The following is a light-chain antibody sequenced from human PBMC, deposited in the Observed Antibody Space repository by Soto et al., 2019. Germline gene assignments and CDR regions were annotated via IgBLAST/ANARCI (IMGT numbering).Light chain of an antibody. Sequence: QSALTQPASVSGSPGQSITISCTGTSSDVGSYNFVSWYQHHPGKVPKLMIYEVSKWPSGVSNRFSGSKSGNTASLTISGLQAEDVADYYCCSYASSDTYVFGTGTKVTVL. CDR1: SSDVGSYNF. J-gene: IGLJ1*01. CDR2: EVS. V-gene: IGLV2-23*02. CDR3: CSYASSDTYV.